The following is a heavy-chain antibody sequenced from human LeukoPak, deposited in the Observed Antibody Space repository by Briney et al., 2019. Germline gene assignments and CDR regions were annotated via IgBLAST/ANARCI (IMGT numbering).Heavy chain of an antibody. CDR1: GFTLSTYA. V-gene: IGHV3-23*01. CDR2: ISGSGGST. D-gene: IGHD6-13*01. Sequence: GGSLRLSCAASGFTLSTYAMNWVRQAPGKGLEWVSAISGSGGSTYYADSVKGRFTISRDNSKNTLYLQMNSLRAEDTAVYYCAKSAGVAAAGNFNWFDPWGQGTLVTVSS. J-gene: IGHJ5*02. CDR3: AKSAGVAAAGNFNWFDP.